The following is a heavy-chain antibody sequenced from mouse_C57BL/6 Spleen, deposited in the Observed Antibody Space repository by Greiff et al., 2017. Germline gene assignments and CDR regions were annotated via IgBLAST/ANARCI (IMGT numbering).Heavy chain of an antibody. CDR3: ARGEYYYCSSYWYWLAY. Sequence: QVQLQQSGPELVKPGASVKISCKASGYAFSSSWMNWVKQRPGKGLEWIGRIYPGDGDTNYNGKFKGKATLTADKSSSTAYMQLSSLTSEDSAVYVCARGEYYYCSSYWYWLAYWGQGTLVTVSA. D-gene: IGHD1-1*01. CDR1: GYAFSSSW. V-gene: IGHV1-82*01. CDR2: IYPGDGDT. J-gene: IGHJ3*01.